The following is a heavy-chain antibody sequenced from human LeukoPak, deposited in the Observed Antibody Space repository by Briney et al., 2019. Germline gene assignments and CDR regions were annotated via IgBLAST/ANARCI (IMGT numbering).Heavy chain of an antibody. D-gene: IGHD4-23*01. J-gene: IGHJ4*02. CDR3: TRETVVPPGGINLDY. CDR2: IRSKAYGGTT. Sequence: PGGSLRLSCAASGFTFSSYAMSWFRQAPGKGLEWVGFIRSKAYGGTTEYAASVKGRFTISRDDSKSIAYLQMNSLKTEDTAVYYCTRETVVPPGGINLDYWGQGTLVTVSS. CDR1: GFTFSSYA. V-gene: IGHV3-49*03.